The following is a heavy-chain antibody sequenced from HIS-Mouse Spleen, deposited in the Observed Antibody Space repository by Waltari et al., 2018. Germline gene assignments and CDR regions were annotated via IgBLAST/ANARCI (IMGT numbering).Heavy chain of an antibody. CDR1: GFTFSSYS. Sequence: EVQLVESGGGLVKPGGSLRLSCAASGFTFSSYSMNWVRQAPGKGLEWVSSISSSSSYIYYADSVKGRFTISRDNAKNSLYLQMNSLRAEDTAVYYCARDVPIPGYSSSWYAFDIWGQGTMVTVSS. CDR3: ARDVPIPGYSSSWYAFDI. CDR2: ISSSSSYI. J-gene: IGHJ3*02. D-gene: IGHD6-13*01. V-gene: IGHV3-21*01.